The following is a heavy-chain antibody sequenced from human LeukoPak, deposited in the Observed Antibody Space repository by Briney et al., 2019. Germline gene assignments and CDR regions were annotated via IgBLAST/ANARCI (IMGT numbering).Heavy chain of an antibody. CDR1: GGSFSGYY. J-gene: IGHJ5*02. Sequence: SETLSLTCAVYGGSFSGYYWSWIRQPPGKGLEWIGEINHSGSTNHNPSLKSRVTISVDTSKNQFSLKLSSVTAADTAVYYCARSPYSSSWYQYGWFDPWGQGTLVTVSS. CDR2: INHSGST. CDR3: ARSPYSSSWYQYGWFDP. V-gene: IGHV4-34*01. D-gene: IGHD6-13*01.